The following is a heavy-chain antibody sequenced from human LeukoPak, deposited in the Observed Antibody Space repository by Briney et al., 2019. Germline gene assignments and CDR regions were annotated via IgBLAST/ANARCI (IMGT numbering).Heavy chain of an antibody. CDR1: GFTFSSYW. D-gene: IGHD3-22*01. CDR3: ASRDYYDSSGYYDAFDI. J-gene: IGHJ3*02. Sequence: GGSLRLSCAASGFTFSSYWMSWVRQAPGKWLEWVANIKQDGSEKYYVDSVKGRFTISRDNAKNSLYLQMNSLRAEDTAVYYCASRDYYDSSGYYDAFDIWGQGTMVTVSS. CDR2: IKQDGSEK. V-gene: IGHV3-7*01.